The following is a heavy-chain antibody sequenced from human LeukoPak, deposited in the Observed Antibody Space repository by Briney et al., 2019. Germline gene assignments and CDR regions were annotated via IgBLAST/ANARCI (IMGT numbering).Heavy chain of an antibody. J-gene: IGHJ3*02. D-gene: IGHD3-22*01. Sequence: SETLSLTCTVSGGSITNYYWSWIRQPAGKGLEWIGRIHSSGSTNYNPSLKSRVTISVDTSKNQFSLKLSSVTAADTAVYYCARKGEVRAYYYDSSGYFAFDIWGQGTMVTVSS. CDR3: ARKGEVRAYYYDSSGYFAFDI. V-gene: IGHV4-4*07. CDR1: GGSITNYY. CDR2: IHSSGST.